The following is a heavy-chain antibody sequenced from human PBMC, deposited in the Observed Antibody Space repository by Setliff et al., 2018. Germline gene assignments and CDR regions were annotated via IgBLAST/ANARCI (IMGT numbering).Heavy chain of an antibody. CDR3: TRGARDFDT. V-gene: IGHV3-23*03. CDR1: GFTFSNYA. CDR2: IHSGGSST. J-gene: IGHJ4*02. Sequence: GGSLRLSCAASGFTFSNYAMSWVRQAPGKGLEWVSIIHSGGSSTYYADSVKGRFTVSRDSSKNTVYLQLNSLRREDTAIYFCTRGARDFDTCGRGTLVTVSS. D-gene: IGHD3-10*01.